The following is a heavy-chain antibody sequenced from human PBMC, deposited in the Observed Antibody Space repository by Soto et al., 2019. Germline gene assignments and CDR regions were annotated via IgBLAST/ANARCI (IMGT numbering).Heavy chain of an antibody. J-gene: IGHJ4*02. CDR2: IYYSGST. CDR1: GGSISSYY. CDR3: ATTGYDDSSGYYYGLPDY. D-gene: IGHD3-22*01. V-gene: IGHV4-59*08. Sequence: PSETLSLTCTVSGGSISSYYWSWIRQPPGKGLEWIGYIYYSGSTNYNPSLKSRVTISVDTSKNQFSLKLSSVTAADTAVYYCATTGYDDSSGYYYGLPDYWGQGTLATVS.